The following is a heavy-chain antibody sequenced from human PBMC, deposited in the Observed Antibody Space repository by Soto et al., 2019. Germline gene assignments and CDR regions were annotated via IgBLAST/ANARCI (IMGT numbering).Heavy chain of an antibody. J-gene: IGHJ5*02. CDR3: ARLQQLVAPYNWYDP. Sequence: SVKVSCKASGGTFSSYAISWVRKVPGQGLEWMGGIIPIFGTANYAQKFQGRVTITADESTSTAYMELSSLRSEDTAVYYCARLQQLVAPYNWYDPWSQGTLVTVSS. D-gene: IGHD6-13*01. V-gene: IGHV1-69*13. CDR1: GGTFSSYA. CDR2: IIPIFGTA.